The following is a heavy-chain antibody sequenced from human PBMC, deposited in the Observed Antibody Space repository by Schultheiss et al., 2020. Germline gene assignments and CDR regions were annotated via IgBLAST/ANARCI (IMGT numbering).Heavy chain of an antibody. CDR3: ARAPRNGYSYGTGAFDI. CDR1: GGSFRGYY. D-gene: IGHD5-18*01. Sequence: SETLSLTCAVYGGSFRGYYWSWIRQPPGKGLEWIGEINYSGSTNYNPSLKSRVTISVDTSKNQLSLKLSSVTAADTAVYYCARAPRNGYSYGTGAFDIWGQGTMVTVSS. CDR2: INYSGST. J-gene: IGHJ3*02. V-gene: IGHV4-34*01.